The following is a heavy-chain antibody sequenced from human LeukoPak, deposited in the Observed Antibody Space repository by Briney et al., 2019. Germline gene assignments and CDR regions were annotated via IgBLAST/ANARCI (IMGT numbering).Heavy chain of an antibody. Sequence: PSETLSLTCTVSGGSISSSSYYWGWIRQPPGKGLEWIGSIYYSGSTYYNPSLKSRVTISVDTSKNQFSLKLSSVTAADTAVYYCARSVEGYCSGGSCYPYYYYMDVWGKGTTVTVSS. D-gene: IGHD2-15*01. J-gene: IGHJ6*03. CDR2: IYYSGST. CDR1: GGSISSSSYY. CDR3: ARSVEGYCSGGSCYPYYYYMDV. V-gene: IGHV4-39*07.